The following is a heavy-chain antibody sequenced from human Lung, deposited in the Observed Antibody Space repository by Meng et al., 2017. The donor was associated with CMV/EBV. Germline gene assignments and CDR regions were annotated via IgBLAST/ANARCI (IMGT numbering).Heavy chain of an antibody. CDR3: ARERLYQPLWGDALDM. CDR2: ISFSRTTI. Sequence: GGSLRLXCAASGFTFSTYSMNWVRQAPGKGLEWVSYISFSRTTIEYSDSVKGRFTISRDNAKNALYLQMNSLRAEDTAVYYCARERLYQPLWGDALDMWGQGTIVTVSS. D-gene: IGHD2-2*01. V-gene: IGHV3-48*04. CDR1: GFTFSTYS. J-gene: IGHJ3*02.